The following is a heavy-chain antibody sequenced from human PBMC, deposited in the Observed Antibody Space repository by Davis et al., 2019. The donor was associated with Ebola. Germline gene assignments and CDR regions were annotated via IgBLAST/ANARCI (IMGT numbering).Heavy chain of an antibody. J-gene: IGHJ6*03. CDR2: INPSGCAT. V-gene: IGHV1-46*02. CDR1: GYTFNSYY. CDR3: ARASFGVGPYSSSYYMDI. Sequence: ASVKVSCKASGYTFNSYYMNWVRQAPGQGLEWMGIINPSGCATNYAQKFQGRVTMTRDTSASTVYMELSSLRSDDTAVYYCARASFGVGPYSSSYYMDIWGTGTTVAVS. D-gene: IGHD3-3*01.